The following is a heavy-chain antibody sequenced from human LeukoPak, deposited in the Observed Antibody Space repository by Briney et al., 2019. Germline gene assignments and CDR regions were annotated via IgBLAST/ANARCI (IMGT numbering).Heavy chain of an antibody. CDR1: GLTFDDYG. CDR2: INWNGGST. CDR3: ARDGSGWNFDY. D-gene: IGHD6-19*01. J-gene: IGHJ4*02. V-gene: IGHV3-20*04. Sequence: GGSLRLSCAASGLTFDDYGMTWVRQGPGKGLEWVSAINWNGGSTGYADSVKGRFTISRDNAKNSLYLQMNSLRAEDTALYYCARDGSGWNFDYWGQGTLVTVSS.